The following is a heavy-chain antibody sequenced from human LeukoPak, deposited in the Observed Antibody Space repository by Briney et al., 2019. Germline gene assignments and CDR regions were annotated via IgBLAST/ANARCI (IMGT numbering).Heavy chain of an antibody. Sequence: GRSLRLSCAASGFTFSSYGMHWVRQAPGKGLEWVAVIWYDGSSKYYADSVKGRFTISRDNSKNTLYLQMNSLRAEDTAVYYCARDGAAAGVDYWGQGTLVTVSS. CDR1: GFTFSSYG. CDR2: IWYDGSSK. D-gene: IGHD6-13*01. V-gene: IGHV3-33*01. CDR3: ARDGAAAGVDY. J-gene: IGHJ4*02.